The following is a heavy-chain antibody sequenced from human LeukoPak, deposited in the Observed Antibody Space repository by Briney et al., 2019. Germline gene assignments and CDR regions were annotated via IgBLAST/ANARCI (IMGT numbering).Heavy chain of an antibody. V-gene: IGHV3-23*01. J-gene: IGHJ3*02. CDR3: AKVATYYYGSGSPHDAFGI. CDR1: GFTFSSYA. CDR2: ISGSGGST. Sequence: GGSLRLSCAASGFTFSSYAMSWVRQAPGKGLEWVSAISGSGGSTYYADSVKGRFSISRDNSKNTLYLQMNSLRAEDTAVYYCAKVATYYYGSGSPHDAFGIWGQGTMVTVSS. D-gene: IGHD3-10*01.